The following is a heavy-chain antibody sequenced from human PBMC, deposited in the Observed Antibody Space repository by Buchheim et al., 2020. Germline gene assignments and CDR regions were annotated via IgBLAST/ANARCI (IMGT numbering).Heavy chain of an antibody. Sequence: EVQLVESGGGSVQPGGSLRLSCAASGFTFSSYSMNWVRQAPGRGLEWLSYITSSGGAIYYADSVKGRFTISRDSAKTSLYLQMNSLTADDTAVYYCARRGGPVIASAGSNWYFDLWGRGTL. D-gene: IGHD6-13*01. CDR1: GFTFSSYS. V-gene: IGHV3-48*01. CDR3: ARRGGPVIASAGSNWYFDL. J-gene: IGHJ2*01. CDR2: ITSSGGAI.